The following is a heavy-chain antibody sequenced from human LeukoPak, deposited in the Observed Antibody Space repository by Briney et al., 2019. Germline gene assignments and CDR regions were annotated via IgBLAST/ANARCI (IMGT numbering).Heavy chain of an antibody. CDR1: GFTFSSSA. D-gene: IGHD1-26*01. CDR3: AEDQRWESPHYLDS. V-gene: IGHV3-23*01. J-gene: IGHJ4*02. CDR2: ISASGGST. Sequence: GGSLRLSCAASGFTFSSSAMSWVRQVPGKGLEWVSGISASGGSTYYADSVRGRFTISRENSKNTLYVQMNSLRDEDTAVYYCAEDQRWESPHYLDSWGQGTLVTVST.